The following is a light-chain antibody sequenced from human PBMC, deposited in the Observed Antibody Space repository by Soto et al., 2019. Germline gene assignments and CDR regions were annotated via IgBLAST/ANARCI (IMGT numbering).Light chain of an antibody. V-gene: IGKV3D-20*02. Sequence: EIVLTQSPGTLSLSPGERATLSCRASQSVSSSYLAWYQQKPGQAPRLLIYGASSRATGIPDRFSGSGSGTDFTLTISSLEPEDFAVYYCQQRSNWPTFSFGGGTKVDIK. CDR2: GAS. CDR1: QSVSSSY. CDR3: QQRSNWPTFS. J-gene: IGKJ4*01.